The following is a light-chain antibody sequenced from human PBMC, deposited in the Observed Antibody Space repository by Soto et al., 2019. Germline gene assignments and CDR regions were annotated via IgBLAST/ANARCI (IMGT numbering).Light chain of an antibody. CDR1: QSVNSNS. V-gene: IGKV3-20*01. Sequence: DIVLTQSPGTLSLSPGERATLSCRASQSVNSNSLAWYQHKPGQAPRLLIYAASYRGTGIPGKHSGSGSGTGFTLTTGGLEPEDFAVFYCQRYGASALTFGQGTKVEIK. CDR2: AAS. CDR3: QRYGASALT. J-gene: IGKJ1*01.